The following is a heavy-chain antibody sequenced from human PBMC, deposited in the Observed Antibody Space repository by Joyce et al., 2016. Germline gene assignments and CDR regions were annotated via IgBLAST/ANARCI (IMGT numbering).Heavy chain of an antibody. CDR3: ATEKSRIFYY. V-gene: IGHV3-43D*03. Sequence: EVQLVESGGLVVQPGGSLGLSCAASGFTYDDYTMHWVRQAPGKSLEWVSLITWDGGSSFYADSVKGRFTISRDNRKNSLYLQMNSLRPEDTALYYCATEKSRIFYYWGQGTLVTVSS. CDR1: GFTYDDYT. J-gene: IGHJ4*02. CDR2: ITWDGGSS. D-gene: IGHD3-3*02.